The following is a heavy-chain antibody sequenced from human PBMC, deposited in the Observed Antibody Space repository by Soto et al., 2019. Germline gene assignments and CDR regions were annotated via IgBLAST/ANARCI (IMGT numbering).Heavy chain of an antibody. V-gene: IGHV4-59*08. D-gene: IGHD7-27*01. Sequence: WILKKTGKGLEWIGYIYYSGSTDYNPSLKSRVTISVDTSKNQFSLKLSPVTAADTAVYYCARLSRTGDKYYYMDVLRKGTTVTVTS. CDR3: ARLSRTGDKYYYMDV. J-gene: IGHJ6*03. CDR2: IYYSGST.